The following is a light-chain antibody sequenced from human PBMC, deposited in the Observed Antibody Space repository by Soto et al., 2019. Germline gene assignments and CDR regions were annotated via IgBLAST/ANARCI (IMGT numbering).Light chain of an antibody. CDR3: QPANSGPPVDT. CDR1: QGISSW. J-gene: IGKJ3*01. Sequence: DIQMTQSPSSVSASVGDRVTITCRASQGISSWLAWYQQKTGKAPKLLISAASSLQSGVPSRFSGSGSGTDFTLTISSMQPEDLATYYCQPANSGPPVDTFGPGTKVDIK. V-gene: IGKV1D-12*01. CDR2: AAS.